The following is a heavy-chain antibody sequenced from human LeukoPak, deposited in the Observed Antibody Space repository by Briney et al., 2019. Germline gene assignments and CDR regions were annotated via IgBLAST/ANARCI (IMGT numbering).Heavy chain of an antibody. CDR1: GGSISSYY. CDR3: ARFRTAVAVYYYYYGMDV. D-gene: IGHD6-19*01. Sequence: SETLSLTCTVSGGSISSYYWNWIRQPPGKGLEWIGEINHSGSTNYNPSLKSRVTISVDTSKNQFSLKLSSVTAADTAVYYCARFRTAVAVYYYYYGMDVWGQGTTVTVSS. J-gene: IGHJ6*02. V-gene: IGHV4-34*01. CDR2: INHSGST.